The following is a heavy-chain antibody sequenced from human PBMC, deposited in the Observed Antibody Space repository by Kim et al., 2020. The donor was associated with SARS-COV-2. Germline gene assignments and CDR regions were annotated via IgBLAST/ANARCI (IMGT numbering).Heavy chain of an antibody. D-gene: IGHD1-26*01. CDR3: AGPHSAAYSRAFDL. J-gene: IGHJ3*01. V-gene: IGHV3-53*01. Sequence: YAGSVGGRFTISRDDSKKTLFLQMVTLRVEDTAMYYCAGPHSAAYSRAFDLWGQGTMVTVSS.